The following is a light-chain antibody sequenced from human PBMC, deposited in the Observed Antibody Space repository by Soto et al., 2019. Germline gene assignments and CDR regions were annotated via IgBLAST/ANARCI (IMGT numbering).Light chain of an antibody. CDR1: QSVSSN. CDR2: AAS. CDR3: QQYNNWPLWT. V-gene: IGKV3-15*01. J-gene: IGKJ1*01. Sequence: EIVMTQSPATLSVSPGERATLSCRASQSVSSNLAWYQQKPGQAPRLLIYAASTRATGIPAKFSGSGSGTDFTLTISSLQSEDFAVYYCQQYNNWPLWTFGQWTKVEIK.